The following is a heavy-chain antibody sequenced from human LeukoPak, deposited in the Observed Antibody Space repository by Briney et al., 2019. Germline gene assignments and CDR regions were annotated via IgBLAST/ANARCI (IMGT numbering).Heavy chain of an antibody. CDR3: ARFTVXXDDAFDI. J-gene: IGHJ3*02. Sequence: SETLSLTCAVSGGSISSGGYSWSWIRQPPGKGLEWIGYIYHSGSTYYNPSLKSRVTISVDRSKNQFSLKLSSVTAADTAVYYCARFTVXXDDAFDIWGQGTMVTVSX. V-gene: IGHV4-30-2*01. D-gene: IGHD4-17*01. CDR2: IYHSGST. CDR1: GGSISSGGYS.